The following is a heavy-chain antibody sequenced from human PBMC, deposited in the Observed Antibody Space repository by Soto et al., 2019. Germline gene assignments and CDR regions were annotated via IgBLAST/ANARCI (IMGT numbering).Heavy chain of an antibody. D-gene: IGHD5-12*01. CDR2: IYPGDSDT. CDR1: GYSFTSYW. Sequence: GESLKISCRGSGYSFTSYWIGWVRQMPGKGLEWMGIIYPGDSDTTYSPSFQGQVTISADKSISTAYLQWSSLKASDTAMYYCARRPVEMATIHFDYWGQGTLVTVSS. CDR3: ARRPVEMATIHFDY. J-gene: IGHJ4*02. V-gene: IGHV5-51*01.